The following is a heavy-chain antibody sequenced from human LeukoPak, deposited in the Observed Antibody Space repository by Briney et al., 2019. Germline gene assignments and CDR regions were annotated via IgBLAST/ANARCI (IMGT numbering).Heavy chain of an antibody. CDR1: GGSISSGGYS. D-gene: IGHD3-22*01. CDR2: FYHSGST. Sequence: SETLSLTCAVSGGSISSGGYSWSWIRQPPGKGLEWIGYFYHSGSTYYNPSLKSRVTISVDRSKNQFSLKLSSVTAADTAVYYCARADSSGYYYFDYWGQGTLVTVSS. J-gene: IGHJ4*02. CDR3: ARADSSGYYYFDY. V-gene: IGHV4-30-2*01.